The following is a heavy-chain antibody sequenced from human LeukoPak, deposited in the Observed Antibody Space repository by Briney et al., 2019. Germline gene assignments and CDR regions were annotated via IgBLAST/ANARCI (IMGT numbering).Heavy chain of an antibody. CDR2: ISYSGST. J-gene: IGHJ4*02. D-gene: IGHD3-22*01. V-gene: IGHV4-59*01. CDR3: ARVTLPYYYDSSGYYYYFDY. Sequence: SETLSLTCTVSGGSISNYYWSWIRQPPGKGLEWIGYISYSGSTNYNPSLKSRVTISVDMSKNQFSLKLSSVTAADTAVYYCARVTLPYYYDSSGYYYYFDYWGQGTLVTVSS. CDR1: GGSISNYY.